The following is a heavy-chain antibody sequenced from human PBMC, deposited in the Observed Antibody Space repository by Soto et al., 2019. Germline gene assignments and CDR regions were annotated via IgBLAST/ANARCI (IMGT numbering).Heavy chain of an antibody. CDR2: ISAHNGNT. J-gene: IGHJ4*02. CDR1: GYTFTNYD. CDR3: ARGIVGATTYDY. Sequence: ASVKVSCKASGYTFTNYDISWVRQAPGQGLEWMGWISAHNGNTNYAQKLQGRVTMTTDTSTSTAYVELRSLRSADTAVYYCARGIVGATTYDYWGQGTLVTVSS. V-gene: IGHV1-18*01. D-gene: IGHD1-26*01.